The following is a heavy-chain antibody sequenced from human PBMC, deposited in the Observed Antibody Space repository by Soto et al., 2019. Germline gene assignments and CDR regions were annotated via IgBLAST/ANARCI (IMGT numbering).Heavy chain of an antibody. D-gene: IGHD5-18*01. Sequence: SVKVSCKASGGTFSTYTISWVRQAPGQGLEWMGRIIPILNTVNYAQKFQGRVTITADKSTSTAYMELSSLRSEDTAVYYCARVQLWFKGAYYYGMDVWGQ. CDR2: IIPILNTV. CDR3: ARVQLWFKGAYYYGMDV. V-gene: IGHV1-69*08. J-gene: IGHJ6*02. CDR1: GGTFSTYT.